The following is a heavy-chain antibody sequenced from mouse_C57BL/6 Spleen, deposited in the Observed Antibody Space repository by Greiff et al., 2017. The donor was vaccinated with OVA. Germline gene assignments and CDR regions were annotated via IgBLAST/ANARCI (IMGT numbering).Heavy chain of an antibody. CDR3: ARDITTVPFAY. Sequence: EVKLMESGGGLVKPGGSLKLSCAASGFTFSDYGMHWVRQAPEKGLEWVAYISSGSSTIYYADTVKGRFTISRDNAKNTLFLQMTSLRSEDTAMYYCARDITTVPFAYWGQGTLVTVSA. CDR2: ISSGSSTI. D-gene: IGHD1-1*01. V-gene: IGHV5-17*01. J-gene: IGHJ3*01. CDR1: GFTFSDYG.